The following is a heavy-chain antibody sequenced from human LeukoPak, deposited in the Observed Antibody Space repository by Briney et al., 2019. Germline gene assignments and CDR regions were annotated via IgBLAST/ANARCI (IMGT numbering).Heavy chain of an antibody. CDR3: AKLLGYSSSWPYDAFDI. J-gene: IGHJ3*02. Sequence: GGSLRLSCAASGFTFSSYAMSWVRQAPGEGLEWVSAISGSGGSTYYADSVKGRFTISRDNSKDTLYLQMNSLRAEDTAVYYCAKLLGYSSSWPYDAFDIWGQGTMVTVSS. CDR1: GFTFSSYA. V-gene: IGHV3-23*01. CDR2: ISGSGGST. D-gene: IGHD6-13*01.